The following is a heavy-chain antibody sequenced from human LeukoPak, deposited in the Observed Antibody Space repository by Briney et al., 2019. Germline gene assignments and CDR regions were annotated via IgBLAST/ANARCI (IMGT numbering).Heavy chain of an antibody. Sequence: ASVKVSCKASGYTFTSYYMHWVRQAPGQGLEWMGIINPSGGSTNYAQKFQGRATMTRDMSTSTVYMELSSLRSEDTAVYYCARAGGGSDYYYYYMDVWGKGTTVTVSS. J-gene: IGHJ6*03. CDR2: INPSGGST. CDR1: GYTFTSYY. V-gene: IGHV1-46*01. CDR3: ARAGGGSDYYYYYMDV. D-gene: IGHD3-16*01.